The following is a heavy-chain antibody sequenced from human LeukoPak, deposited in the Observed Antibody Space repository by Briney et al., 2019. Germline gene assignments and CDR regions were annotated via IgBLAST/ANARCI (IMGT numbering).Heavy chain of an antibody. CDR1: GFTFSNYG. D-gene: IGHD4-11*01. J-gene: IGHJ4*02. CDR3: AKILPDTVTADY. CDR2: ISYDGSHK. Sequence: HPGGSLRLSCAASGFTFSNYGIHWVRQAPGKGLEWLAQISYDGSHKYYADSVKGRFTISRDNSKNTLYLQMNSLRAEDTAVYYCAKILPDTVTADYWGQGTLVTVSS. V-gene: IGHV3-30*18.